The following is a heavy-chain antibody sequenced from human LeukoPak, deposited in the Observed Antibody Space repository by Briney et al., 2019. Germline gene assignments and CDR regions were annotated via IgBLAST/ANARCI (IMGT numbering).Heavy chain of an antibody. V-gene: IGHV1-69*04. Sequence: SVKVSCKASGGTFSSYAISWVRQAPGQGLEWMGRIIPILGIANYAQKFLGRVTINADKSTSTAYMELGSLRSEDTAVYYCARAGTVVVAENWFDPWGQGTLVTVSS. CDR2: IIPILGIA. J-gene: IGHJ5*02. CDR1: GGTFSSYA. D-gene: IGHD2-15*01. CDR3: ARAGTVVVAENWFDP.